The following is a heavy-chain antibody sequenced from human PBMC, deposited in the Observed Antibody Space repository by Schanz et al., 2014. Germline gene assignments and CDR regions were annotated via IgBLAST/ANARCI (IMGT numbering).Heavy chain of an antibody. V-gene: IGHV3-33*05. CDR3: AKGQGAVINNWYFDL. CDR1: GFTFTNAW. CDR2: ISYHGSER. Sequence: VELVESGGGLVKPGGSLRLSCVVSGFTFTNAWMSWVRQAPGRGLEWVAVISYHGSERYYADSVKGRFTISRDNSINTLSLQMNSLSADDTAVYYCAKGQGAVINNWYFDLWGRGTLVTVSS. J-gene: IGHJ2*01. D-gene: IGHD2-21*01.